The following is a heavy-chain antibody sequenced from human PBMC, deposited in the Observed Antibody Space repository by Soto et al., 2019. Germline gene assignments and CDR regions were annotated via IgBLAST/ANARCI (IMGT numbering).Heavy chain of an antibody. D-gene: IGHD3-10*01. CDR2: IFHDGTA. CDR3: ARLVYDTRLNYMYFDF. V-gene: IGHV4-4*02. J-gene: IGHJ4*02. CDR1: GVSLTSGNW. Sequence: QVKLQESGPGLATPSGTLSLTCAVSGVSLTSGNWWTWVRQSPQRGLEYIGEIFHDGTANYYPSFERRVAMSVDTSRNPFSLTLTSVTAADTAVYFCARLVYDTRLNYMYFDFWGPGTLVTVSS.